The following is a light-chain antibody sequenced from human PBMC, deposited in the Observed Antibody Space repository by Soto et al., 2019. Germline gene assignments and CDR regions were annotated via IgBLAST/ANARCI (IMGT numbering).Light chain of an antibody. Sequence: EIVLTQSPATLSLSPGERATLSCRAGQSVRSYLALYQHKPGHAPRLLLYHASNRATGIPASFTGSRSGTDSTLINSSLEPKDLAVYYCQQRSSEPHTFEGGTKGEI. V-gene: IGKV3-11*01. J-gene: IGKJ4*01. CDR1: QSVRSY. CDR3: QQRSSEPHT. CDR2: HAS.